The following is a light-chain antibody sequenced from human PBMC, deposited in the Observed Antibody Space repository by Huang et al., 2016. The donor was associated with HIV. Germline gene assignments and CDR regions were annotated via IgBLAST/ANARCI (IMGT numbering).Light chain of an antibody. CDR1: QSVSSN. Sequence: EIVMTQSPATLSVSPGKRATLSCRASQSVSSNFAWYQQKPGQAPRLLIYGASTRATGIPARFSGSGSGTEFTLTISSLQSEDFAVYYCQQYNDWPPEGTFGQGTKVEIK. CDR2: GAS. CDR3: QQYNDWPPEGT. J-gene: IGKJ1*01. V-gene: IGKV3-15*01.